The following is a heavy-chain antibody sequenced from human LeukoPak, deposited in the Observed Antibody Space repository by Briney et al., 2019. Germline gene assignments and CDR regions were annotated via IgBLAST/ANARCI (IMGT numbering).Heavy chain of an antibody. CDR3: AKAQGYYDC. J-gene: IGHJ4*02. D-gene: IGHD3-22*01. Sequence: PGGSLRLSCAASGFIFSNYGMSGVRQARGKGLEWVSGIGVGGTTYYADSVKGRFTISRDTSKNTLYLQMNSLRAEDTAVYYCAKAQGYYDCWGQGTLVTVSS. CDR2: IGVGGTT. V-gene: IGHV3-23*01. CDR1: GFIFSNYG.